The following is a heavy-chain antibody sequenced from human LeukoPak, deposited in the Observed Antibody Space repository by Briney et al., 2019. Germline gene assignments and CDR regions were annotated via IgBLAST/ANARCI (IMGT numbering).Heavy chain of an antibody. J-gene: IGHJ6*03. CDR3: AKDRTREAVRPQGYYYYMDV. CDR1: GFTFSSYA. V-gene: IGHV3-30-3*01. Sequence: GGSLRLSCAASGFTFSSYAMHWVRQAPGKGLEWVAVISYDGSNKYYADSVKGRFTISRDNSKNTLYLQMNSLRAEDTAVYYCAKDRTREAVRPQGYYYYMDVWGKGTTVTVSS. D-gene: IGHD6-6*01. CDR2: ISYDGSNK.